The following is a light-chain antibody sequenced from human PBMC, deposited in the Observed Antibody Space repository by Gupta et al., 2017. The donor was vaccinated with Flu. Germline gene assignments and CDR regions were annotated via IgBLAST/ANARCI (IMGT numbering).Light chain of an antibody. Sequence: GSLSLSPGQRSTLSCRDRQSISSSQLAWYQQKPGQAPRLLIYGPSSRATGIPDRFSGSGSGTDFILTTSRLEPEDFGVYYCQQYGTSPWTFGQGTKVEIK. V-gene: IGKV3-20*01. CDR3: QQYGTSPWT. CDR2: GPS. CDR1: QSISSSQ. J-gene: IGKJ1*01.